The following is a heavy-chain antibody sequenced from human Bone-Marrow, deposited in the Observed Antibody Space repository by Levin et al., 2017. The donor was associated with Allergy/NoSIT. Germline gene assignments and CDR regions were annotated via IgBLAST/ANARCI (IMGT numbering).Heavy chain of an antibody. J-gene: IGHJ4*02. D-gene: IGHD6-13*01. CDR3: VTAAARPHSSPDS. CDR2: ITPLFGTT. V-gene: IGHV1-69*13. CDR1: GDTFNTST. Sequence: SVKVSCKASGDTFNTSTFNWVRQAPGQGLEWMGGITPLFGTTNNAKRFQGRVTFVADESASTVFIDLSSLTSDDTAVYYCVTAAARPHSSPDSWGQGTLVIVST.